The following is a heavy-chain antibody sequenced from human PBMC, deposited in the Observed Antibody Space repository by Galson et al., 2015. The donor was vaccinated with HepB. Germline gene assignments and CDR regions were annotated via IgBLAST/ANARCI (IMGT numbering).Heavy chain of an antibody. D-gene: IGHD3-10*01. CDR2: INHSGST. V-gene: IGHV4-34*01. J-gene: IGHJ3*02. Sequence: LSLTCAVYGGSFSGYYWIWIRQPPGKGLEWIGEINHSGSTNYNPSLKSRVTISVDTSKNQFSLKLSSVTAADTAVYYCARMGSGSGSKYAQRGHAFDIWGQGTMVTVSS. CDR3: ARMGSGSGSKYAQRGHAFDI. CDR1: GGSFSGYY.